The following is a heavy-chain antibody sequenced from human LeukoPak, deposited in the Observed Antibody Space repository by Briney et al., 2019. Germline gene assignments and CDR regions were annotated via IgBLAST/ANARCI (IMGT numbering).Heavy chain of an antibody. CDR2: ISSSSSTI. J-gene: IGHJ4*02. CDR3: ARGSGYALPDY. V-gene: IGHV3-48*02. Sequence: PGGSLRLSCAASGFIFHTYNMNWVRQAPGKGLEWVSYISSSSSTIYYADSVKGRFTISRDNAKNSLYLQMNSLTDEDTAVYCCARGSGYALPDYWGQGTLVTVSS. D-gene: IGHD3-22*01. CDR1: GFIFHTYN.